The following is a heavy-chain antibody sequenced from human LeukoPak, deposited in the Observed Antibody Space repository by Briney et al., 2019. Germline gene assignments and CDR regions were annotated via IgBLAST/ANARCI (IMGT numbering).Heavy chain of an antibody. V-gene: IGHV3-7*01. CDR2: IKQDGSEK. D-gene: IGHD3-22*01. J-gene: IGHJ6*03. Sequence: GGSLRLSCAASGFTFSSYWMSWVRQAPGEGLEWVANIKQDGSEKYYVDSVKGRFTISRDNAKNSLYLQMNSLRAEDTAVYYCARDSSYYYDSSGYYDYYYMDVWGKGTTVTVSS. CDR3: ARDSSYYYDSSGYYDYYYMDV. CDR1: GFTFSSYW.